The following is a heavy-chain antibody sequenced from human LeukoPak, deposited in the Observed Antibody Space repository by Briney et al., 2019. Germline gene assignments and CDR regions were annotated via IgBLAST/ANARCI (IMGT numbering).Heavy chain of an antibody. D-gene: IGHD1-1*01. CDR1: GFTFSSHW. CDR2: IKEDGSLK. V-gene: IGHV3-7*01. Sequence: PGGSLRLSCAASGFTFSSHWMSWVRQAPGKELEWVANIKEDGSLKYYMDSMKGRFTISRDNAKNSPYLQMNSLRAEDTAVYYCARGKGGTTHFDYWGQGTLVTVSS. CDR3: ARGKGGTTHFDY. J-gene: IGHJ4*02.